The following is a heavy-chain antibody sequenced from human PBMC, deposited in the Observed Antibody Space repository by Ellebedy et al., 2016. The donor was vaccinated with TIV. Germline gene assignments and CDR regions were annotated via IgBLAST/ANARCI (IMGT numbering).Heavy chain of an antibody. J-gene: IGHJ4*02. CDR3: ANRGADY. CDR1: GFTFSSYA. CDR2: ISGSGGST. V-gene: IGHV3-23*01. D-gene: IGHD3-10*01. Sequence: GESLKISXAASGFTFSSYAMSWVRQAPGKGLEWVSAISGSGGSTYYADSVKGRFTISRDNSKNTLYLQMNSLRAEDTAVYYCANRGADYWGQGTLVTVSS.